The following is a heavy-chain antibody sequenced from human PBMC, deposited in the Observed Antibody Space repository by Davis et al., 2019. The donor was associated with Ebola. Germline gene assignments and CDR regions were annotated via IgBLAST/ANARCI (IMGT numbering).Heavy chain of an antibody. CDR3: ARVWGLYGGDGTFDY. D-gene: IGHD4-23*01. V-gene: IGHV1-69*06. CDR1: GGTFTSYA. Sequence: SVKVSCKASGGTFTSYAISWVRQAPGQGLEWMGGIIPIFGTANYAQKFQGRVTITADKSTSTAYMELSSLRSEDTAVYYCARVWGLYGGDGTFDYWGQGILVTVSS. CDR2: IIPIFGTA. J-gene: IGHJ4*02.